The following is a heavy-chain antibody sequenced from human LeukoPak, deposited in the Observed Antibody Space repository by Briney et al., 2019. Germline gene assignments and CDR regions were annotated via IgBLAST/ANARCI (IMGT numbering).Heavy chain of an antibody. D-gene: IGHD6-19*01. CDR2: ISAYNGNT. Sequence: EASVKVSCKASGYTFTSYGISWVRQAPGQGLEWMGWISAYNGNTNYAQKLQGRVTVTTDTSTSTAYMELRSLRSDDTALYYCARDLSVAVADFDYWGQGTLVTVSS. V-gene: IGHV1-18*01. J-gene: IGHJ4*02. CDR3: ARDLSVAVADFDY. CDR1: GYTFTSYG.